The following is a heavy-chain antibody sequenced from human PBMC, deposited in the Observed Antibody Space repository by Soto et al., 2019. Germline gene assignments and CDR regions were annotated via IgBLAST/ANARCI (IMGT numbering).Heavy chain of an antibody. Sequence: QVQLVESGGGVVQPGRSLRLSCAASGFTFSSYGMHWVRQAPGKGLEWVAVIWYDGSNKYYADSVKGRFTISRDNSKNTLYLQLNSLRAEYRAVYYGARGDGSGSYWDWFDPWGQGTLVTVSS. CDR3: ARGDGSGSYWDWFDP. D-gene: IGHD3-10*01. V-gene: IGHV3-33*01. CDR1: GFTFSSYG. CDR2: IWYDGSNK. J-gene: IGHJ5*02.